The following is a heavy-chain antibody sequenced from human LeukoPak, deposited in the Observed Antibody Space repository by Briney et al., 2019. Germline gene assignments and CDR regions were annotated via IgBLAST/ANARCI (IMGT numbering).Heavy chain of an antibody. CDR1: GYTFTGYY. V-gene: IGHV1-2*02. CDR3: ARAGLPTIYYYYGMDV. J-gene: IGHJ6*02. D-gene: IGHD5-12*01. Sequence: ASVKVSCKAPGYTFTGYYMHWVRQAPGQGLEWMGWINPNSGGTNYAQKFQGRVTMTRDTSISTAYMELSRLRSDDTAVYYCARAGLPTIYYYYGMDVWGQGTTVTVSS. CDR2: INPNSGGT.